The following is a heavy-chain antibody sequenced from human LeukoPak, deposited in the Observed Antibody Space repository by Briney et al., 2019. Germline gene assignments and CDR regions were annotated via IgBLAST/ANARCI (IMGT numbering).Heavy chain of an antibody. J-gene: IGHJ4*02. CDR3: VRDNRSYNFDY. CDR1: GFTFSRYW. Sequence: GGSLRLSCAASGFTFSRYWMHWVRQAPGKGLVWVSCIKSDGSSTSIADSAKGRFTISRDNAKNTVYLQMNSLRAEDTAAYYCVRDNRSYNFDYWGQGTLVTVSS. D-gene: IGHD1-26*01. CDR2: IKSDGSST. V-gene: IGHV3-74*01.